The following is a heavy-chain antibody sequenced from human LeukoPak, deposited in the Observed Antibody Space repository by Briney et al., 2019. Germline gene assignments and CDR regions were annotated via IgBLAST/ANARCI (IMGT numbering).Heavy chain of an antibody. CDR2: ISSSSSTI. CDR3: ARDRENCSGGSCYSMAPDGMDV. V-gene: IGHV3-48*01. D-gene: IGHD2-15*01. CDR1: GFTFSSYS. Sequence: GGSLRLSCAASGFTFSSYSMNWVRQAPGKGPEWVSYISSSSSTIYYADSVKGRFTISRDNAKNSLYLQMNSLRAEDTAVYYCARDRENCSGGSCYSMAPDGMDVWGQGNTVTVSS. J-gene: IGHJ6*02.